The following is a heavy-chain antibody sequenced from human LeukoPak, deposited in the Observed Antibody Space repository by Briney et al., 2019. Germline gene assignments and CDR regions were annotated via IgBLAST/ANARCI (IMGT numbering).Heavy chain of an antibody. CDR3: ARGADRWLQRYDWFDP. J-gene: IGHJ5*02. Sequence: SVKVSCKASGGTFSSYAISWVRQAPGQGLEWMGGIIPIFGTANYAQKFQGRVTITTDESTSTAYMELSSLRSEDTAVYYCARGADRWLQRYDWFDPWGQGTLVTVSS. CDR2: IIPIFGTA. V-gene: IGHV1-69*05. D-gene: IGHD5-24*01. CDR1: GGTFSSYA.